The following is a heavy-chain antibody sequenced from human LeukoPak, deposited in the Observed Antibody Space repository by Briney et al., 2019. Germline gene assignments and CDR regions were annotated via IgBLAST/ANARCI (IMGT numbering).Heavy chain of an antibody. J-gene: IGHJ4*02. CDR1: ARSMSSYC. CDR2: IYTSGST. CDR3: AREDYYDSSGYYSFVY. Sequence: SHTLSLTRTVAARSMSSYCWGWIRQPAGEWRGWIGRIYTSGSTNYNPSLKGRVTMSVDTSKNHFSLKLSSVTTADTAVYYCAREDYYDSSGYYSFVYWGQGTLVTVSS. D-gene: IGHD3-22*01. V-gene: IGHV4-4*07.